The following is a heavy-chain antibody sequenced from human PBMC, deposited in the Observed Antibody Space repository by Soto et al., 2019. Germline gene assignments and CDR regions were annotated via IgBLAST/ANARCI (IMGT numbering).Heavy chain of an antibody. J-gene: IGHJ4*02. CDR3: VGGYGDYYSDY. Sequence: SETLSLTCTVSGGSISSSSYCWGWIRQPPGKGLEWIGSIYYSGSTYYNPSLKSRVTISVDTSKNQFSLKLSSVTAADTAVYYCVGGYGDYYSDYWGQGTLVTVSS. D-gene: IGHD4-17*01. CDR2: IYYSGST. V-gene: IGHV4-39*01. CDR1: GGSISSSSYC.